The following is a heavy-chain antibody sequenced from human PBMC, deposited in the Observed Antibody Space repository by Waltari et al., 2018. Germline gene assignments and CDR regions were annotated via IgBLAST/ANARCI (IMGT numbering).Heavy chain of an antibody. V-gene: IGHV1-69*04. CDR1: GGTFSSYA. CDR2: LIPRLGIA. D-gene: IGHD7-27*01. J-gene: IGHJ6*02. CDR3: ARLNWGYGMDV. Sequence: QVQLVQSGAEVKKPGSSVKVSCKASGGTFSSYAISWVRQAPGQGLEWMGRLIPRLGIANNAKKFKGRVTITADKSTRPAYMGLSSLRSEDTAVYYCARLNWGYGMDVWGQGTTVTVSS.